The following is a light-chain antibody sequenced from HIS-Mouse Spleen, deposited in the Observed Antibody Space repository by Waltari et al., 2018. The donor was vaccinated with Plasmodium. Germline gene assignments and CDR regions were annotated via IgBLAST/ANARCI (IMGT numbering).Light chain of an antibody. V-gene: IGLV2-23*01. CDR1: SSDVGSYNL. CDR2: EGS. Sequence: QSALTQPASVSGSPGQSITISCTGTSSDVGSYNLVSWYQQHPGKAPKRMSYEGSKRPSGGSNRVSGSKSGNTASLTISGLQAEDEADYYCCSYAGSSTYVFGTGTKVTVL. J-gene: IGLJ1*01. CDR3: CSYAGSSTYV.